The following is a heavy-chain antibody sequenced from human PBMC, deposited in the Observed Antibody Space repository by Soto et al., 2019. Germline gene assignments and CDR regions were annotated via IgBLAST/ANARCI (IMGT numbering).Heavy chain of an antibody. Sequence: SSETLSLTCTVSGGSVSSGSYYWSWIRQPPGKGLEWIGYIYYSGSTNYNPSLKSRVTISVDTSKNQFSLKLSSVTAADTAVYYCARVKVTMIVARYDYWGQGTLVTVSS. J-gene: IGHJ4*02. CDR2: IYYSGST. CDR3: ARVKVTMIVARYDY. D-gene: IGHD3-22*01. V-gene: IGHV4-61*01. CDR1: GGSVSSGSYY.